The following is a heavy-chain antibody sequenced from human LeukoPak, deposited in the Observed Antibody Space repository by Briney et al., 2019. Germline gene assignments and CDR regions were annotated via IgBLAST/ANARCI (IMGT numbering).Heavy chain of an antibody. J-gene: IGHJ4*02. Sequence: GGSLRLSCAASGFTFSSYSMNWVRQAPGKGLEWVSSISSSSSYIYYADSVKGRFTISRDNAENSMYLQMNSLRAEDTAVYYCAKFLPTHIVVANYYFDYWGQGTLVTVSS. CDR3: AKFLPTHIVVANYYFDY. D-gene: IGHD2-21*01. V-gene: IGHV3-21*04. CDR1: GFTFSSYS. CDR2: ISSSSSYI.